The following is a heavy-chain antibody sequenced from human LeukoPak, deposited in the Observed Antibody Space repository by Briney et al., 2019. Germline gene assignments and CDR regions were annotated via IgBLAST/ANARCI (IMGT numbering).Heavy chain of an antibody. CDR1: GFIFDEYA. CDR2: ISGDGGTT. J-gene: IGHJ4*02. CDR3: AKDATPYSYVEFDL. Sequence: GGSLRLSCAASGFIFDEYAMHWVRQRPGKGLEWVSLISGDGGTTFYGDSVKGCFTISKDSSKNILYQQMNGLRTEDTAFYYCAKDATPYSYVEFDLWGQGTLVTVSS. D-gene: IGHD3-16*01. V-gene: IGHV3-43*02.